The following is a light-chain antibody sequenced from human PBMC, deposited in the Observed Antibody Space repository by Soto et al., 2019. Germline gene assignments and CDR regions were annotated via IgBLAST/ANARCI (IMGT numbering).Light chain of an antibody. Sequence: QSVLTQPPSVSGAPGQRVSISCTGTSSNIGAGYDVHWYQHLPGTAPKLLIFGDINRPSGVPDRFSGSKSGTSASLAITGLQAEDEADYYCQSYDSSLSISVFGGGTKLTGL. CDR2: GDI. CDR3: QSYDSSLSISV. CDR1: SSNIGAGYD. J-gene: IGLJ2*01. V-gene: IGLV1-40*01.